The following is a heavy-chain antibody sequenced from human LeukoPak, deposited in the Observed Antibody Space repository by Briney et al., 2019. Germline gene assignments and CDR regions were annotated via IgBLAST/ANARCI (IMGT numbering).Heavy chain of an antibody. CDR3: ARDLKELDAFDY. J-gene: IGHJ4*02. Sequence: PGGSLRLSCAVSGFSVTTNYMSWVRQAPGKGLEWVTVIYASGNSYYGDSVRGRFTLSRDDSKNMLFLQMDSLTAEDTAVYYCARDLKELDAFDYWGQGTLVTVSS. D-gene: IGHD1-7*01. CDR2: IYASGNS. CDR1: GFSVTTNY. V-gene: IGHV3-66*01.